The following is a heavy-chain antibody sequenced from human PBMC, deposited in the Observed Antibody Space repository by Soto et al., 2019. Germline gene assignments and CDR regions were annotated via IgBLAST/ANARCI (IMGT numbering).Heavy chain of an antibody. CDR3: AREYYDILTGLNWFDP. CDR1: GFTFSSYS. J-gene: IGHJ5*02. V-gene: IGHV3-48*02. CDR2: ISSSSSTI. Sequence: GGSMRLSCAASGFTFSSYSMNWVRQAPGKGLEWVSYISSSSSTIYYADSVKGRFTISRDNAKNSLYLQMNSLRDEDTAVYYCAREYYDILTGLNWFDPWGQGTLVTVSS. D-gene: IGHD3-9*01.